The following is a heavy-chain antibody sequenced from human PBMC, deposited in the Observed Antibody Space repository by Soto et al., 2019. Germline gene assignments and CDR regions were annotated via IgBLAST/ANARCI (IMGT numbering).Heavy chain of an antibody. D-gene: IGHD3-10*01. V-gene: IGHV4-31*03. CDR1: GGSISSGGYY. CDR2: IYYSGST. J-gene: IGHJ4*02. Sequence: QVQLQESGPGLVKPSQTLSLTCTVSGGSISSGGYYWSWIRQHPGKGLAWIGYIYYSGSTYYNPSLKIRVTISVDTSKNQFSLKLSSVTAADTAVYYCARAQGSGSYCGPDDVVVCWGQRTLVTVSS. CDR3: ARAQGSGSYCGPDDVVVC.